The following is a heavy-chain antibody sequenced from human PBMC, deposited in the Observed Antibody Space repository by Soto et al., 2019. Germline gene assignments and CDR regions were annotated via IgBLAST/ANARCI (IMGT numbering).Heavy chain of an antibody. V-gene: IGHV4-59*01. CDR3: ARGAYGDYGYLDY. D-gene: IGHD4-17*01. CDR1: GGSISSYY. Sequence: QVQLQESGPGLVKPSETLSLTCPVSGGSISSYYWSWIRQPPGKGLEWIGYIFYSGSTNYNPSLKSRVTISVDSSKNQFSLKVSSVTAADTAVYYCARGAYGDYGYLDYWGQGTLVTVSS. J-gene: IGHJ4*02. CDR2: IFYSGST.